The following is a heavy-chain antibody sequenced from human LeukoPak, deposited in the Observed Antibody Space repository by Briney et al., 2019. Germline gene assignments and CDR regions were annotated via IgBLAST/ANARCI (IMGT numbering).Heavy chain of an antibody. J-gene: IGHJ3*02. CDR2: IKTKRDGGTV. D-gene: IGHD3-10*01. CDR1: GFSVSRAW. V-gene: IGHV3-15*01. Sequence: PGGSLRLSCAASGFSVSRAWLSWVRQAPGKGLEWDGRIKTKRDGGTVDYAAPVKGRFTISGDESKDTVYLEMNELKTEDTAVYYCTRVQGGTYNTFDIWGQGTVVTVSS. CDR3: TRVQGGTYNTFDI.